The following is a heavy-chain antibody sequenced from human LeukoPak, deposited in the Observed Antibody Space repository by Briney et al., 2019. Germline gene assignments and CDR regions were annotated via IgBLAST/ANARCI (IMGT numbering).Heavy chain of an antibody. CDR2: ISGNGGNT. D-gene: IGHD3-22*01. CDR1: GFTVSSNY. CDR3: ARAIVYWFFDL. V-gene: IGHV3-23*01. Sequence: GGSLRLSCAASGFTVSSNYMSWVRQAPGKGLQWVSAISGNGGNTNYADSVKGRFTISRDNSKNTLYLQMNSLRTEDTALYYCARAIVYWFFDLWGRGTLVTVSS. J-gene: IGHJ2*01.